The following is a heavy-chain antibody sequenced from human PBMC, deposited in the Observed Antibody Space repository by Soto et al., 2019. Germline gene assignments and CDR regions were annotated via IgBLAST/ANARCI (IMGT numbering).Heavy chain of an antibody. CDR1: GFTVSTKY. CDR3: ARDPWAADY. D-gene: IGHD3-16*01. Sequence: GSLRLSCAASGFTVSTKYMSWVRQAPGKGLEWVPVIYSGGSTFYADSVRGRFTISRDNSKNTVNLQMNSLRAEDTAVYYCARDPWAADYWGQGTLVTVSS. J-gene: IGHJ4*02. V-gene: IGHV3-66*01. CDR2: IYSGGST.